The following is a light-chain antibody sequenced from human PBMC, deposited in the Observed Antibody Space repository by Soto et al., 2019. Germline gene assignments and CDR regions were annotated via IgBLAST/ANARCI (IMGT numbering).Light chain of an antibody. CDR1: QSVAYTSNKKTY. J-gene: IGKJ1*01. CDR3: QQYYSPLWT. V-gene: IGKV4-1*01. CDR2: WSS. Sequence: DIVMTQSPDSLAVSLGERAIINCKASQSVAYTSNKKTYVAWYQQKAGQPPKLLLYWSSTRAPGVPDRFSGSGSGTDFTLTISSLQAEDVAVYYCQQYYSPLWTFGQGTKVQIK.